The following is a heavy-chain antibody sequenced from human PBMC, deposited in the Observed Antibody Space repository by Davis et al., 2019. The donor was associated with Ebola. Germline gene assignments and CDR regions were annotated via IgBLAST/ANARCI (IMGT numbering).Heavy chain of an antibody. CDR3: ARDWRGYSYGPYYYYGMDV. V-gene: IGHV4-30-2*01. Sequence: MPSETLSLTCVVSGGAINTGGYSWTWIRQPPGKGLEWIGSIYHTGSTWYNPSLKSRVAISVDTSKNQFSLKLSSVTAADTAVYYCARDWRGYSYGPYYYYGMDVWGQGTTVTVSS. CDR1: GGAINTGGYS. CDR2: IYHTGST. J-gene: IGHJ6*02. D-gene: IGHD5-18*01.